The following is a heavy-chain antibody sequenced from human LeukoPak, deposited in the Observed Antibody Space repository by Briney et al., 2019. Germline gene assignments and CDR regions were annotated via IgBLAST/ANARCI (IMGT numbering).Heavy chain of an antibody. J-gene: IGHJ4*02. CDR3: ARGPRYSYDQHPFDY. CDR1: GGTFSSYA. Sequence: AASVKVSCKASGGTFSSYAISWVRQAPGQGLEWMGGIIPIFGTANYAQKFQGRVTITADESTSTAYMELSGLKSEDTAVYYCARGPRYSYDQHPFDYWGQGTLVTVSS. V-gene: IGHV1-69*13. D-gene: IGHD5-18*01. CDR2: IIPIFGTA.